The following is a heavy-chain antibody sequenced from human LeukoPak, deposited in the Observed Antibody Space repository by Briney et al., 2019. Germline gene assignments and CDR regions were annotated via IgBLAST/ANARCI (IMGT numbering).Heavy chain of an antibody. D-gene: IGHD4-11*01. Sequence: GGSLRLSCAASGITFSSYEMNWVRQAPGKGREWVSSITSSGSTIYYADSVKGRFTISRDNAKNSLYLQMNSLTAEDTAVYYCVREGPPQSSLYYFDYWGQGTLVTVSS. J-gene: IGHJ4*02. CDR1: GITFSSYE. V-gene: IGHV3-48*03. CDR2: ITSSGSTI. CDR3: VREGPPQSSLYYFDY.